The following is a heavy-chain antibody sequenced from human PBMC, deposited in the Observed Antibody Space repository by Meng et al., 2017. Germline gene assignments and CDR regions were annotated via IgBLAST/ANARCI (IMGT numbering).Heavy chain of an antibody. J-gene: IGHJ6*02. V-gene: IGHV1-69*06. D-gene: IGHD6-13*01. CDR3: ARSLLFSSLSHYYYYYGMDV. CDR1: GGTFSSYA. CDR2: IIPIFGTA. Sequence: SVKVSCKAPGGTFSSYAISWVRQAPGQGLEWMGGIIPIFGTANYAQKFQGRVTITADKSTSTAYMELSSLRSEDTAVYYCARSLLFSSLSHYYYYYGMDVWGQGTTVTVSS.